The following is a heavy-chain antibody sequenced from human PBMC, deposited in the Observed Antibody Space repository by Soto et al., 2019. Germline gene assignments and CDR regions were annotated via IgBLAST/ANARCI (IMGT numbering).Heavy chain of an antibody. Sequence: GGSLRLSCAASGFTFNSYGMHWVRQAPGKGLEWVAVISYDGSNKYYADSVKGRFTISRDNSKNTLYLQMNSLRAEDTAVYYCAKPIFYYGDYPFFDYWGQGTLVTVSS. CDR2: ISYDGSNK. D-gene: IGHD4-17*01. J-gene: IGHJ4*02. CDR1: GFTFNSYG. CDR3: AKPIFYYGDYPFFDY. V-gene: IGHV3-30*18.